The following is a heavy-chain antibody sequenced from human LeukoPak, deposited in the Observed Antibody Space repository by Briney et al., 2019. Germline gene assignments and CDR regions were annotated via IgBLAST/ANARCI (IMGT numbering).Heavy chain of an antibody. CDR2: IYHSGST. CDR1: GGSISSGGYS. V-gene: IGHV4-30-2*01. CDR3: ARVKSGYIDY. Sequence: SETLSLTCAVSGGSISSGGYSWSWIRQPPGKGLEWIGYIYHSGSTHYNPSLKSRVTISVDRSKNQFSLKLSSATAADTAVYYCARVKSGYIDYWGQGTLVTVSS. D-gene: IGHD2-15*01. J-gene: IGHJ4*02.